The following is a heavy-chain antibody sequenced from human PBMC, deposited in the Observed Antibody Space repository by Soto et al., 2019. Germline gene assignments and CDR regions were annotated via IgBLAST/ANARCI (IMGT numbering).Heavy chain of an antibody. D-gene: IGHD3-3*01. CDR3: ARDEPNRFGVVRGYFDY. CDR2: INPNSGGI. V-gene: IGHV1-2*04. Sequence: QVQLVQSGAEVKKPGASVQVSCKASGYTFTGYCIHWVRQAPGQGLEWMGWINPNSGGINYAQKFQGWVTMTRDTSISTAYMELSRLRSDDTAVYYCARDEPNRFGVVRGYFDYWGQGTLATVSS. CDR1: GYTFTGYC. J-gene: IGHJ4*02.